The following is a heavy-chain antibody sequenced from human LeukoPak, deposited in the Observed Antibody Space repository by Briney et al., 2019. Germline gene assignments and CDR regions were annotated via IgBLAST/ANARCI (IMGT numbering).Heavy chain of an antibody. J-gene: IGHJ6*03. D-gene: IGHD3-3*01. V-gene: IGHV4-31*03. CDR1: GGSISSGGYY. CDR2: IYYSGST. CDR3: ARDSPYYDFWSGYYYYYMDV. Sequence: SQTLSLTCTVSGGSISSGGYYWSWIRQHPGKGPEWIGYIYYSGSTYYNPSLKSRVTISVDTPKNQFSLKLSSVTAADTAVYYCARDSPYYDFWSGYYYYYMDVWGKGTTVTVSS.